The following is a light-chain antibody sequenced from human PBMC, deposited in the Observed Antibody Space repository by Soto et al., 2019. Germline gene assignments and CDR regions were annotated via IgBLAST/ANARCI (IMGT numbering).Light chain of an antibody. CDR2: AAS. Sequence: DIQMTQSPSSLSASVGDRVTITCRASLPISKYLAWYQQKPGKIPNLLIYAASTLQAGVPSRFSGSVSGTDFTVRKGCLQSGDVAAYYCQKDNRGPLVFGGGTKVDIK. V-gene: IGKV1-27*01. CDR3: QKDNRGPLV. J-gene: IGKJ4*01. CDR1: LPISKY.